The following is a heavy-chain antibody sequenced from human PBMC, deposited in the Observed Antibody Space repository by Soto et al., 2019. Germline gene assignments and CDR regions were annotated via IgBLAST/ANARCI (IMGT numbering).Heavy chain of an antibody. CDR1: GFTFSSYA. D-gene: IGHD2-15*01. Sequence: GVSLRLSCAASGFTFSSYAMSWVRQAPGKGLEWVSAISGSGGSTYYADSVKGRFTISRDNSKNTLYLQMNSLRAEDTAVYYCAKAGDIVVVVAATQLFFDYWGQGTLVTVTS. CDR3: AKAGDIVVVVAATQLFFDY. J-gene: IGHJ4*02. CDR2: ISGSGGST. V-gene: IGHV3-23*01.